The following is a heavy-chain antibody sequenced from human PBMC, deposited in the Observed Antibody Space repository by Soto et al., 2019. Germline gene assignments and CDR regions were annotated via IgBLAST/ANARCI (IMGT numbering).Heavy chain of an antibody. D-gene: IGHD3-10*01. CDR3: PREKYYHGSRAFFDY. CDR2: IIPILGIA. Sequence: QVQLVQSGAEVKKPGSSVKVSCKASGGTFSSYTISWVRQAPGQGLEWMGRIIPILGIANYAQKFQGRVTITAHKPTSTPYMELSSLRPDDTAVHYCPREKYYHGSRAFFDYWGQGTLVTVSS. V-gene: IGHV1-69*08. J-gene: IGHJ4*02. CDR1: GGTFSSYT.